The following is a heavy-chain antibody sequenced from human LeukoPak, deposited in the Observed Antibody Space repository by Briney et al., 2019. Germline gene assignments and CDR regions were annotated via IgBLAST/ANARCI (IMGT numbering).Heavy chain of an antibody. CDR3: ARVRRDYDRSGYFRYWYFDL. CDR1: GGSISSGDYY. J-gene: IGHJ2*01. CDR2: IYYSGST. Sequence: SQTLSLTCTVSGGSISSGDYYWSWIRQPPGKGLEWIGYIYYSGSTYYNPSLKSRVTISVDTSKNQFSLKLSSVTAADTAVYYCARVRRDYDRSGYFRYWYFDLWGRGTLVTVSS. V-gene: IGHV4-30-4*01. D-gene: IGHD3-22*01.